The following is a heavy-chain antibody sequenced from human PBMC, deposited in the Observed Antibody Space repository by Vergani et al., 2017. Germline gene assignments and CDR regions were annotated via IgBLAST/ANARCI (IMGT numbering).Heavy chain of an antibody. CDR1: GGTFSSYA. V-gene: IGHV1-69*04. J-gene: IGHJ1*01. CDR2: IIPILGIA. D-gene: IGHD3-22*01. Sequence: QVQLVQSGAEVKKPGSSVKVSCKASGGTFSSYAISWVRQAPGQGLEWMGRIIPILGIANYAQKFQGRVTITADKSTSTAYMELSSLRSEDTAVYYCATRGPYYYDSSGYSNAEYFQHWGQGTLVTVSS. CDR3: ATRGPYYYDSSGYSNAEYFQH.